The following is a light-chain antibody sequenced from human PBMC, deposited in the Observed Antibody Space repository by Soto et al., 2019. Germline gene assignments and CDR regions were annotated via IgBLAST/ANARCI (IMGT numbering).Light chain of an antibody. V-gene: IGLV2-14*01. CDR2: EVN. Sequence: QSVLTQPASVSGSPGQSITISCTGTSSDVGGYNYVSWYQLHPGKAPKLIIYEVNNRPSGLSNRFSGSKSGNTASLTISGLQADDEGDYYSSSYTSDTSPYVFGTGTKLTVL. J-gene: IGLJ1*01. CDR1: SSDVGGYNY. CDR3: SSYTSDTSPYV.